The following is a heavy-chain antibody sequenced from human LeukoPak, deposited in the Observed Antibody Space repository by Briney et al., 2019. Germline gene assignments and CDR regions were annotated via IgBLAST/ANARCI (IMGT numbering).Heavy chain of an antibody. D-gene: IGHD4/OR15-4a*01. V-gene: IGHV3-30*18. CDR1: GFTFSSYG. CDR3: AKDGAQAETGGVVY. Sequence: GGSLRLSCEASGFTFSSYGMHWVRQAPGKGLEWVAVISYDGSNKYYADSVKGRFTISRDNSKNTLYLQMNSLRAEDTAVYYCAKDGAQAETGGVVYWGQGTLVTVSS. J-gene: IGHJ4*02. CDR2: ISYDGSNK.